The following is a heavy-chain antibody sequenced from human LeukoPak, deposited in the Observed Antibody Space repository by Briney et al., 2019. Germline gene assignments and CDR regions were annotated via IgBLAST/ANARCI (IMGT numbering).Heavy chain of an antibody. V-gene: IGHV3-64D*06. Sequence: PGGSLRLSCSAAGFTFSGYAMHWVRQAPGKGLEYVSGISSNGGSTYYADSVKGRFTISRDNSKNTLYLQMSSLRAEDTAVYYCVKSGSYYNEPYYFDYWGRGTLVTVSS. D-gene: IGHD3-10*01. CDR2: ISSNGGST. CDR3: VKSGSYYNEPYYFDY. CDR1: GFTFSGYA. J-gene: IGHJ4*02.